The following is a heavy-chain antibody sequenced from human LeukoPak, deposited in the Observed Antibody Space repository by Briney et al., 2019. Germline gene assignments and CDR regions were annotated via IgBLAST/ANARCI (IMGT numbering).Heavy chain of an antibody. V-gene: IGHV1-69*05. CDR1: GGTFSSYA. J-gene: IGHJ4*02. Sequence: GAPVKVSCKASGGTFSSYAISWVRQAPGQGLEWMGGIIPILGTANYAQKFQGRVTITTDESTSTAYMELSSLRSEDTAVYYCAREGIVATIDWGQGTLVTVSS. CDR3: AREGIVATID. CDR2: IIPILGTA. D-gene: IGHD5-12*01.